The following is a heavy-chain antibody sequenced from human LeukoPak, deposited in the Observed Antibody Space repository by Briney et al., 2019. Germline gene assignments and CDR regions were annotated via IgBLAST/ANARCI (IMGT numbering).Heavy chain of an antibody. Sequence: GGSLRLSCAASGFTFSTYAMSWVRQAPGKGLEWVSSLSWSGTDTHYADSVKGRFTISRDNSKNTLYLQMNSLRVEDTAVYYCARDPGGVGPDFDFWGQGTLVTVSS. V-gene: IGHV3-23*01. CDR3: ARDPGGVGPDFDF. J-gene: IGHJ4*02. CDR2: LSWSGTDT. D-gene: IGHD1-26*01. CDR1: GFTFSTYA.